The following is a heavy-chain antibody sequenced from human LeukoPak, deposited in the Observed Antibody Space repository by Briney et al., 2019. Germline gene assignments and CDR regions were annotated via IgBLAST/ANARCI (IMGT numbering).Heavy chain of an antibody. D-gene: IGHD1-26*01. Sequence: PGGSLRLSCAASGFTFDDYGMSWVRQAPGKGLEWVSSISSSSSYIYYADSVEGRFTISRDNAKNSLYLQMNSLRAEDTAVYYCARVGVGATSFQHWGQGTLSPSPQ. CDR1: GFTFDDYG. J-gene: IGHJ1*01. V-gene: IGHV3-21*01. CDR2: ISSSSSYI. CDR3: ARVGVGATSFQH.